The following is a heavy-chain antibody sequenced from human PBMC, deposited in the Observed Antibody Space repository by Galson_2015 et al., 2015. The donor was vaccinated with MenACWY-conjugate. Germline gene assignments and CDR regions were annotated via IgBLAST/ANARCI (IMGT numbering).Heavy chain of an antibody. CDR3: ARIRRDFWSGDALYYYYYMDV. CDR2: IDWDAHK. V-gene: IGHV2-70*11. CDR1: GFSLRSSGMC. Sequence: PALVNPTQTLTLTCTFSGFSLRSSGMCVSWIRQPPGKALEWLARIDWDAHKYSNTSLKTRLTISTDTPKTQEVLTLTNMDPVDTATYYCARIRRDFWSGDALYYYYYMDVWGKGTTVTVSS. J-gene: IGHJ6*03. D-gene: IGHD3-3*01.